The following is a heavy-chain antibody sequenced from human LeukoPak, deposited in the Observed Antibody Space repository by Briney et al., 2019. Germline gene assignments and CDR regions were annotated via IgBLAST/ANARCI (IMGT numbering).Heavy chain of an antibody. CDR3: ARAGYYSYYGMDV. CDR1: GGSISSSSYY. Sequence: KSSETLSLTCTVSGGSISSSSYYWGWIRQPPGKGLEWIGSIYYSGSTYYNPSLKSRVTISVDTSKNQFSLKVTSVTAADTAVYYCARAGYYSYYGMDVWGQGTTVTVSS. CDR2: IYYSGST. J-gene: IGHJ6*02. V-gene: IGHV4-39*07.